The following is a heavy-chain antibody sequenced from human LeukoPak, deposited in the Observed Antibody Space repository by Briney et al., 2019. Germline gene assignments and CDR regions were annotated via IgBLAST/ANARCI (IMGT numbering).Heavy chain of an antibody. CDR3: ARSGLPGIAVAADFDY. V-gene: IGHV3-48*03. CDR1: GFTFSSYE. Sequence: GGSLRLSCAASGFTFSSYEMNWVRQAPGEGLEWVSYITSSGSIIYYADSVKGRFTISRDNAKNSLFLQMNSLRAEDTAVYYCARSGLPGIAVAADFDYWGQGTLVTVSS. D-gene: IGHD6-19*01. J-gene: IGHJ4*02. CDR2: ITSSGSII.